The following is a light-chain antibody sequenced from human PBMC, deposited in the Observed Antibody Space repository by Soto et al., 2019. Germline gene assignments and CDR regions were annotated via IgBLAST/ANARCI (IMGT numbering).Light chain of an antibody. CDR1: TANVGKNF. Sequence: QAVVTQPPSASGTPGQRVTVSCSGNTANVGKNFVYWYQQLPGTAPKLLIYNNDRRPSGVPDRFSGSKSDTSASLAISGLRSEDEADYYCATWDDRQSGRVFGTGTKVTVL. J-gene: IGLJ1*01. V-gene: IGLV1-47*02. CDR3: ATWDDRQSGRV. CDR2: NND.